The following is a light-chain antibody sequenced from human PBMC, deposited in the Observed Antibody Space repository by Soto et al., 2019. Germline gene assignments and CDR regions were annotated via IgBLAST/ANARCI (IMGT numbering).Light chain of an antibody. CDR1: QNINNW. CDR3: QQYHTYPYT. Sequence: QMTQSPSPLSASVGDRVTITCRASQNINNWLAWYQQKPGKAPKLLIYDAFSLGSGVPSRFSGSGSGTNFTLTISSLQPDDFATYHCQQYHTYPYTFGQGTKLEIK. J-gene: IGKJ2*01. V-gene: IGKV1-5*01. CDR2: DAF.